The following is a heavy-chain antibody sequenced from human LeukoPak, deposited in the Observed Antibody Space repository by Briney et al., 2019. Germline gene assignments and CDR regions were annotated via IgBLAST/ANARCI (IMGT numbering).Heavy chain of an antibody. V-gene: IGHV3-7*01. Sequence: GGSLRLSCAASGFTFSSYWMSWVRQAPGKGLEWVANIKQDGSEKYYVDSVKGRFTISRDNAKNSLYLQMNSLRAEDTAVYYCARVADCSGGSCYSGVVYFDYWGQGTLVTVSS. D-gene: IGHD2-15*01. CDR1: GFTFSSYW. CDR2: IKQDGSEK. J-gene: IGHJ4*02. CDR3: ARVADCSGGSCYSGVVYFDY.